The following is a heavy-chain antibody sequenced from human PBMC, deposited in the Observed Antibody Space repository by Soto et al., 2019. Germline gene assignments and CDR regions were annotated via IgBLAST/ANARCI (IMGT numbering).Heavy chain of an antibody. CDR1: GFTFDRYG. D-gene: IGHD2-2*01. J-gene: IGHJ5*02. Sequence: GGSLRLSCAASGFTFDRYGMHWVRQAPGKGLEWVAVIWSDRSTEYYADSVKGRFTISRDNSKNTMYLQMNSLRGEDTGVYYCARGRIPSAIFDWFDPWGQGTLVTVYS. V-gene: IGHV3-33*01. CDR3: ARGRIPSAIFDWFDP. CDR2: IWSDRSTE.